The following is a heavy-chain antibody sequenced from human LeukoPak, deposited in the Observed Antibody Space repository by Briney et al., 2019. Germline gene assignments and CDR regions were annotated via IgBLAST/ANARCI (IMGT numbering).Heavy chain of an antibody. CDR1: GFTFSSYG. Sequence: PGRSLRLSCAASGFTFSSYGMHWVRQAPGKGREWVAVIWYDGSNKYYADSVKGRFTISRDNSKNTLYLQMNSLRAEDTAVYYCARGGDGYNPFLDIWGQGTMVTVSS. CDR2: IWYDGSNK. CDR3: ARGGDGYNPFLDI. J-gene: IGHJ3*02. D-gene: IGHD5-24*01. V-gene: IGHV3-33*01.